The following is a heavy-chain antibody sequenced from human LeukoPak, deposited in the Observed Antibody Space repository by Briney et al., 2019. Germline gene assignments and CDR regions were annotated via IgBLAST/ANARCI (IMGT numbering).Heavy chain of an antibody. D-gene: IGHD6-19*01. CDR2: ISGSGGST. CDR1: GFNFSSYA. CDR3: AKLSLASSGWLDY. V-gene: IGHV3-23*01. J-gene: IGHJ4*02. Sequence: GGSLRLSCAASGFNFSSYAMSWVRQAPGKGLEWVSAISGSGGSTYYADSVKGRFTISRDNSKNTLYLQMNSLRAEDTAVYYCAKLSLASSGWLDYWGQGTLVTVSS.